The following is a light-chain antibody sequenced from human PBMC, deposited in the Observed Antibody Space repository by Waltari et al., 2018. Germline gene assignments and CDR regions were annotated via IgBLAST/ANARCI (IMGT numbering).Light chain of an antibody. V-gene: IGKV3-20*01. Sequence: IVLTQSRGTLTLSPGERSTLSCRASQSVSRSLAWYQQNPGQAPNLLLYGASTWSTGIPYRFTGSGSGTNFGLTISVLEPEDFAIYFSQHDVRFPATFGQGTKVESK. CDR1: QSVSRS. CDR3: QHDVRFPAT. J-gene: IGKJ1*01. CDR2: GAS.